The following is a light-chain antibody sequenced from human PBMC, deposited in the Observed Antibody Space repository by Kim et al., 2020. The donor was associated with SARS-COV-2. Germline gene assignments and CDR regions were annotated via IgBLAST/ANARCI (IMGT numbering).Light chain of an antibody. V-gene: IGLV3-1*01. Sequence: SYELTHPPSVSVSPGQTASITCSGDKLGDKYACWYQQKPGQSPVLVIYQDSKRPSGIPERFSGSNSGNTATLTIRGTQAMDEADYYCQAWDSSTVVFGGGTKLTVL. J-gene: IGLJ2*01. CDR1: KLGDKY. CDR2: QDS. CDR3: QAWDSSTVV.